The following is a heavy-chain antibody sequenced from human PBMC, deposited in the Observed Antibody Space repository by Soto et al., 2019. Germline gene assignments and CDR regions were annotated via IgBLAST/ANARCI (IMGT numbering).Heavy chain of an antibody. V-gene: IGHV3-23*01. CDR3: AKPPELGAFDI. CDR2: ISGSGGST. Sequence: ERTLRLSCAASGITFSSYANSWFHQTPGKGLEWVSAISGSGGSTYSADSVKGRFTISRDNSKNTLYLQMNSLRAEGTAVYYCAKPPELGAFDIWGQGTMVTVSS. J-gene: IGHJ3*02. D-gene: IGHD3-10*01. CDR1: GITFSSYA.